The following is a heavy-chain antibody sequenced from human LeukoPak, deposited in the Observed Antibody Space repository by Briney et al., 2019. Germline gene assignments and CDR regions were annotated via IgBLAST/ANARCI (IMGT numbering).Heavy chain of an antibody. Sequence: GGSLRLSCAASGFTFSSYDMHWVRQVTGKGLEWVSGIGTAGDTYYSGSVKGRFTISRENGKNSLNLRMNNLRAGDTAVYYCARAMVRTIIIGAYDMLGQGTTVTVSS. J-gene: IGHJ3*02. D-gene: IGHD3-10*01. CDR3: ARAMVRTIIIGAYDM. CDR2: IGTAGDT. V-gene: IGHV3-13*01. CDR1: GFTFSSYD.